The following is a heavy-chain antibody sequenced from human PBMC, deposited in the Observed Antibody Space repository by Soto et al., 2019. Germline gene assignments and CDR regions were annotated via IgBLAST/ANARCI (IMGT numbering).Heavy chain of an antibody. CDR3: ARGSGTSGYSAGLIQH. J-gene: IGHJ1*01. Sequence: QVQLVESGGGVVQPGRSLRLSCAASGFTFSTYAIHWVRQAPGKGLEWVAVVSYDGRDKYYTGSVKGRFTISRDNSKNTLYLQMNSLTAEDTAVYYCARGSGTSGYSAGLIQHWGQGTLVTVSS. CDR2: VSYDGRDK. CDR1: GFTFSTYA. V-gene: IGHV3-30*04. D-gene: IGHD3-22*01.